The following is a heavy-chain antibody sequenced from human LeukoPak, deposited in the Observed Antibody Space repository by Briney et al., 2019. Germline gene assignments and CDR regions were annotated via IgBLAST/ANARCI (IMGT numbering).Heavy chain of an antibody. CDR1: GFTVSSNY. CDR3: AKDSNGDYPLYFDY. V-gene: IGHV3-53*01. D-gene: IGHD4-17*01. CDR2: IYSGGNT. J-gene: IGHJ4*02. Sequence: PGGSLRLSCAASGFTVSSNYMSWVRQAPGKGLEWVSVIYSGGNTYYADSVKGRFTISRDNSKNTLYLQMNSLRAEDTAVYYCAKDSNGDYPLYFDYWGQGTLVTVSS.